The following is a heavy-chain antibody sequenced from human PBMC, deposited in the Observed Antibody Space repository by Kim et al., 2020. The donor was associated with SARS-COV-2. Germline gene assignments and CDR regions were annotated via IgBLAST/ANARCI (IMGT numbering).Heavy chain of an antibody. J-gene: IGHJ4*02. D-gene: IGHD2-15*01. V-gene: IGHV3-30*07. Sequence: DSVKGPFTISRDNSKNTLYLKMNSLRDEDTAVYYCARGSDCSGGGCYSDYWGQGTLVTVSS. CDR3: ARGSDCSGGGCYSDY.